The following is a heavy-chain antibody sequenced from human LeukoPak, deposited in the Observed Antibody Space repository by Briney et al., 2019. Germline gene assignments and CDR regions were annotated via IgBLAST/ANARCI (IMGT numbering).Heavy chain of an antibody. CDR2: ISSSGSTI. CDR1: GFTFSSYE. Sequence: GGSLRLSCAASGFTFSSYEMDWVRQAPGKGLEWVSYISSSGSTIYYADSVKGRFTISRDNAKNSLYLQMNSLRAEDTAVYYCASKGRYCSGASCYGPWGYYFDYWGQGTLVTVSS. D-gene: IGHD2-15*01. V-gene: IGHV3-48*03. CDR3: ASKGRYCSGASCYGPWGYYFDY. J-gene: IGHJ4*02.